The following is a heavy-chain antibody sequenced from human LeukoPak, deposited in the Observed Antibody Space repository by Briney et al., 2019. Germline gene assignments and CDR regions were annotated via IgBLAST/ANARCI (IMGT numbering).Heavy chain of an antibody. CDR3: ARHGLLWFGELSSPDY. J-gene: IGHJ4*02. Sequence: SETLSLTCAVYGGSFSGYYWSWIRQPPGKGLEWIGEINHSGSTYYNPSLKSRVTISVDTSKNQFSLKLSSVTAADTAVYYCARHGLLWFGELSSPDYWGQGTLVTVSS. D-gene: IGHD3-10*01. CDR2: INHSGST. V-gene: IGHV4-34*01. CDR1: GGSFSGYY.